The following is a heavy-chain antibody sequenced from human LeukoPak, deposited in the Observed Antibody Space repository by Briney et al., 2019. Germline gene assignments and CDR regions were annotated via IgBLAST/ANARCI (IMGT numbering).Heavy chain of an antibody. CDR3: AGGPAAAMED. J-gene: IGHJ4*02. CDR2: ISYDGSNK. CDR1: GFTFSNYG. D-gene: IGHD2-2*01. Sequence: GGSLRLSCAASGFTFSNYGMHWVRQAPGKGLEWVAVISYDGSNKDYADSVRGRFTISRDSSKNTLYLQMNSLRDEDSAVYYCAGGPAAAMEDWGQGTLVTVSS. V-gene: IGHV3-30*03.